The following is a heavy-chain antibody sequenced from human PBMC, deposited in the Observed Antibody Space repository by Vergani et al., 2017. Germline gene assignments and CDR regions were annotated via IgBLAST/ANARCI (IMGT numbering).Heavy chain of an antibody. CDR3: ARASVPDEWVEDAFDI. CDR1: GFTFSSYD. J-gene: IGHJ3*02. D-gene: IGHD1-14*01. V-gene: IGHV3-13*01. Sequence: EVQLVESGGGLVQPGGSLRLSCAASGFTFSSYDMHWVRQATGKGLEWVSAIGTAGDTYYPGSVKGRFTISRENAKNSLYLQMNSLRAGDTAVYYCARASVPDEWVEDAFDIWGQGTMVTVSS. CDR2: IGTAGDT.